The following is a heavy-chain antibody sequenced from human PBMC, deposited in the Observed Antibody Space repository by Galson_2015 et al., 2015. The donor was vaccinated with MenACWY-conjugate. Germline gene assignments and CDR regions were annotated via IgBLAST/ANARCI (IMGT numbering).Heavy chain of an antibody. D-gene: IGHD1-26*01. CDR1: GYTFTTYY. CDR2: IRPSGDDGT. V-gene: IGHV1-46*01. Sequence: SVKVSCKASGYTFTTYYMHWVRQAPGQGLEWMGIIRPSGDDGTTYAQKFQSRVTMTRDTSTSTVYMDLSSLRSEDTAVYYCVREYRGGSFDYWGQGTLVTVSS. J-gene: IGHJ4*02. CDR3: VREYRGGSFDY.